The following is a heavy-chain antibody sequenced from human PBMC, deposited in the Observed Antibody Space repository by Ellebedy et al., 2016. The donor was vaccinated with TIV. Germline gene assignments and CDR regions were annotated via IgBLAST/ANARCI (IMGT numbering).Heavy chain of an antibody. J-gene: IGHJ3*02. CDR1: GFTFRDFA. D-gene: IGHD7-27*01. V-gene: IGHV3-23*01. Sequence: PGGSLRLSCAASGFTFRDFAMNRVRQAPGKRLEWVSAISPSGDITYFADSVKGRFTISRDNSQDTVHLQMHSLRAEDTAVYYCTKRGVAWAAFDIWGPGTLVTVSS. CDR2: ISPSGDIT. CDR3: TKRGVAWAAFDI.